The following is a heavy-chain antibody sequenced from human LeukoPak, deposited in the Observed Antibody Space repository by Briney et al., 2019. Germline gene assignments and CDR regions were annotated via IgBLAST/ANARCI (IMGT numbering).Heavy chain of an antibody. V-gene: IGHV3-30*04. CDR2: ISYDGSNK. Sequence: GGSLRLSCAASGFTFSSYAMHWVRQAPGKGLEWVAVISYDGSNKYYADSVKGRFTISRDNSKNTLYLQMNSLRAEDTAVYYCARVASQYDSSGYRHYYFDNWGQGTLVTVSS. CDR1: GFTFSSYA. CDR3: ARVASQYDSSGYRHYYFDN. D-gene: IGHD3-22*01. J-gene: IGHJ4*02.